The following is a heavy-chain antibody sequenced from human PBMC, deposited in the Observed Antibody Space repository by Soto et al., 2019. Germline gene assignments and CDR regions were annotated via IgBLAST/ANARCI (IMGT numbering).Heavy chain of an antibody. CDR1: GGTFSSYA. D-gene: IGHD2-2*01. J-gene: IGHJ6*02. Sequence: SVKVSCKASGGTFSSYAISWVRQAPGQGLEWMGGIIPIFGTANYAQKFQGRVTITADESTSTAYMELSSLRSEDTAVYYCARRGDIVVVPAAAYYYYYGMDVWGQGTTVTVSS. CDR2: IIPIFGTA. CDR3: ARRGDIVVVPAAAYYYYYGMDV. V-gene: IGHV1-69*13.